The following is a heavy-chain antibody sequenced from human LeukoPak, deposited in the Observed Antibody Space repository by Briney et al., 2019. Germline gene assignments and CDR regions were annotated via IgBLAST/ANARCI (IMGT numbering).Heavy chain of an antibody. CDR1: GGSISSSSYY. J-gene: IGHJ4*02. CDR3: ARGYGGATSYYFGY. Sequence: SETLSLTCTVSGGSISSSSYYWGWIRQPPGKGLEWIGSIYYSGSAYYNPSLKSRVTISVDTSKNQFSLKLSSVTAADTAVYYCARGYGGATSYYFGYWGQGTLVTVSS. V-gene: IGHV4-39*07. D-gene: IGHD1-26*01. CDR2: IYYSGSA.